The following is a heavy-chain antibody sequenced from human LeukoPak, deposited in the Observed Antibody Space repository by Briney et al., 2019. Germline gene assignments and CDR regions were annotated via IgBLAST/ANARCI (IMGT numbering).Heavy chain of an antibody. CDR2: ITSSSSYI. CDR1: GFTFSSYS. D-gene: IGHD4-17*01. CDR3: ARIPPMTTLTK. Sequence: PGGSLRLSCAASGFTFSSYSMDWVRQAPGKGLEWVSSITSSSSYIYYTDSVKGRFTISRDNAKNSLFLQMNSLRAEDTAVYYCARIPPMTTLTKWGQGTLVTVSS. V-gene: IGHV3-21*01. J-gene: IGHJ4*02.